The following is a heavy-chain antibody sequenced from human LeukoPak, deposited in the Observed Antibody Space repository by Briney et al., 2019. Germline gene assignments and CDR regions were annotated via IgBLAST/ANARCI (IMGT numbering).Heavy chain of an antibody. CDR3: AASPAWTGSYYFDY. Sequence: SETLSLTCTVSGGSISSYYWSWLRQPAGKGLEWIGRIYTSGSTNYNPSLKSRVTISVDTSKNQFSLKLSSVTAADTAVYYCAASPAWTGSYYFDYWGQGTLVTVSS. J-gene: IGHJ4*02. D-gene: IGHD3/OR15-3a*01. CDR1: GGSISSYY. V-gene: IGHV4-4*07. CDR2: IYTSGST.